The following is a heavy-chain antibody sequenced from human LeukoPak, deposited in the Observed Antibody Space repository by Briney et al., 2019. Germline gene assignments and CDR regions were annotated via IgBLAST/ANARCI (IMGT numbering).Heavy chain of an antibody. V-gene: IGHV1-46*01. CDR3: ARDSGWFRESSRFDY. CDR2: INPSGGST. CDR1: GYTFTSYY. Sequence: ASVKVSCKASGYTFTSYYMHWVRQAPGQGLEWMGIINPSGGSTSYAQKFQGRVTMTRDTSTSTVYMELSSLRSEDTAVYYCARDSGWFRESSRFDYWGQGTLVTVSS. D-gene: IGHD3-10*01. J-gene: IGHJ4*02.